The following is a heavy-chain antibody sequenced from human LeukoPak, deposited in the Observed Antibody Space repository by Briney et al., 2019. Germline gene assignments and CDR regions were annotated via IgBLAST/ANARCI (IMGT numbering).Heavy chain of an antibody. J-gene: IGHJ3*01. CDR3: ARGGVYYDFWSGYQDAFDL. V-gene: IGHV1-8*03. D-gene: IGHD3-3*01. CDR1: GYTFTSYD. Sequence: ASVKVSCKASGYTFTSYDINWVRQATGQGLEWMGWTNPNSGNTGYAQKFQGRVTITRNTSISTAYMDLSSLRSEDTAVYYCARGGVYYDFWSGYQDAFDLWGQGTMVTVSS. CDR2: TNPNSGNT.